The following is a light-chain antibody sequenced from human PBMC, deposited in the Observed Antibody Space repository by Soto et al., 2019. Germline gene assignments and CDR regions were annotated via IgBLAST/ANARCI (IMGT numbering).Light chain of an antibody. CDR2: GAS. CDR3: QNYHLALGT. CDR1: QDIINH. J-gene: IGKJ5*01. Sequence: DLQMTQSPSSLSASVGDTVTITCRASQDIINHLAWYQQRPGKVPNLLIYGASTLHSGVPSRFRGSGSGTHFTLTISSLQPEDVATYYCQNYHLALGTFGQGTRLEMK. V-gene: IGKV1-27*01.